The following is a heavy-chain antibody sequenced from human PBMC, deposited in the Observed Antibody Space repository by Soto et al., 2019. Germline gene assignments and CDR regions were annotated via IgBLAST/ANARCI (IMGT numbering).Heavy chain of an antibody. Sequence: GSLMLSCAASGLTFSSYWMNLVRQAPGKGLEWVANIKEDGSDKHYVDSVKGRFTISRDNAKNSLFLQMNSLRAEDTAVYYCVTDRDYSKDYWGQGTMVTVSS. CDR3: VTDRDYSKDY. CDR2: IKEDGSDK. CDR1: GLTFSSYW. D-gene: IGHD4-4*01. V-gene: IGHV3-7*01. J-gene: IGHJ4*02.